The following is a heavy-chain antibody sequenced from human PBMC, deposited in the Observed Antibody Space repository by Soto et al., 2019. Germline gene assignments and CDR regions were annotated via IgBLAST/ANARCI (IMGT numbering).Heavy chain of an antibody. Sequence: PGGSLRLSCAASGFTFSSYVMHWVRQAPGKGLEWVAVISYDGSNKYYADSVKGRFTISRDNSKNTLYLQMNSLRAEDTAVYYCAKDEYCSSTSCFYYYYYGMDVWGQGTTVTVSS. CDR1: GFTFSSYV. CDR3: AKDEYCSSTSCFYYYYYGMDV. CDR2: ISYDGSNK. J-gene: IGHJ6*02. V-gene: IGHV3-30*18. D-gene: IGHD2-2*01.